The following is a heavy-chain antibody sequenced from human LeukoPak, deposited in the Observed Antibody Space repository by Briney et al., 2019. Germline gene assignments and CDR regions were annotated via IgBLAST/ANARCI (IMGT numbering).Heavy chain of an antibody. Sequence: PGGSLRLSCAASGFTFSSYVMHWVRQAPGKGLEWVAIISYDGSNEYYADSVKGRFTISRDNSKNTLYLQMNSLRAEDTAVYYCAKGTTVTNYYYYYMDVWGKGTTVTVSS. CDR2: ISYDGSNE. J-gene: IGHJ6*03. CDR1: GFTFSSYV. V-gene: IGHV3-30*04. D-gene: IGHD4-17*01. CDR3: AKGTTVTNYYYYYMDV.